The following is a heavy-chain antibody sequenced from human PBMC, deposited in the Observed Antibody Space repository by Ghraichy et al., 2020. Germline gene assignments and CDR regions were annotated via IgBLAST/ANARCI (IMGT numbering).Heavy chain of an antibody. CDR3: ARSGQNYFHGLDV. D-gene: IGHD1-14*01. Sequence: GESLNISCAASGFTFNRYDMHWVRQATGKGLEWVLAIGTAGDTHYADSVKGRFTISREDAKNTLYLQMNSLRAGDTAVYYCARSGQNYFHGLDVWGQGTTVTVSS. J-gene: IGHJ6*02. CDR2: IGTAGDT. V-gene: IGHV3-13*01. CDR1: GFTFNRYD.